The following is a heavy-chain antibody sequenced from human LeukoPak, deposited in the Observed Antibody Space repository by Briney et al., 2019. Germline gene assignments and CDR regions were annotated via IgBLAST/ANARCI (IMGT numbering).Heavy chain of an antibody. Sequence: PGRSLRLSCAASGFPFDDKAMHWVRQAPGKGLEWVAGISRNSGSTGYADSVKGRFTISRDNAKNSLYLQMNSLRAEDMALYYCVKDIGSGSYRYGGYFDYWGQGTLVTVSS. J-gene: IGHJ4*02. D-gene: IGHD1-26*01. V-gene: IGHV3-9*03. CDR3: VKDIGSGSYRYGGYFDY. CDR1: GFPFDDKA. CDR2: ISRNSGST.